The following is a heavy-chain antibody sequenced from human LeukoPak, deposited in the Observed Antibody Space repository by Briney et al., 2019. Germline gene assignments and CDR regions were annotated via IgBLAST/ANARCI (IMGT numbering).Heavy chain of an antibody. CDR2: ISGSGGST. Sequence: GGSLRLSCAASGSTFSSYAMSWVRQAPGKGLEWASAISGSGGSTYYADSVKGRFTISRDNSKNTLYLQMNSLRAEDTAVYYCAKGAPGYYYYGMDVWGKGTTVTVSS. CDR3: AKGAPGYYYYGMDV. V-gene: IGHV3-23*01. CDR1: GSTFSSYA. J-gene: IGHJ6*04.